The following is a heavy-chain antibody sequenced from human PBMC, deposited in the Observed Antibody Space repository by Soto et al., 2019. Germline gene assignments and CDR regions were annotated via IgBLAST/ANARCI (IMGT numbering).Heavy chain of an antibody. D-gene: IGHD2-21*02. CDR2: INPNSCGT. J-gene: IGHJ3*02. CDR1: GYTFTDYY. V-gene: IGHV1-2*04. CDR3: ARESTVVTPAAFDI. Sequence: ASVKVSCKTSGYTFTDYYIHWVRQAPGQGLEWMGGINPNSCGTNYAQKFQGWVTMTRDTSISTAYMELSRLRSDDTAVYFCARESTVVTPAAFDIWGQGTMVT.